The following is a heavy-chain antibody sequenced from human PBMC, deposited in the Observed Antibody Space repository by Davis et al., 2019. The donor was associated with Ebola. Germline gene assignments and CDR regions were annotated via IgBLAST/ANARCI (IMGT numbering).Heavy chain of an antibody. CDR2: IHYSGST. Sequence: MPSETLSLTCTASGGSISNYYWSWSRHPLGKGLEWTRYIHYSGSTNYNPSLKSRVTISVDTSKNQFSLKLSSVTAADTAVYYCARQPYSSSWYNYYGMDVWGQGTTVTVSS. CDR1: GGSISNYY. CDR3: ARQPYSSSWYNYYGMDV. D-gene: IGHD6-13*01. J-gene: IGHJ6*02. V-gene: IGHV4-59*08.